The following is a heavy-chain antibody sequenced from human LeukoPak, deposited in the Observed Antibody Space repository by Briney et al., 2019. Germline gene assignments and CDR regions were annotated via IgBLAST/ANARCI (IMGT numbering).Heavy chain of an antibody. CDR1: GGSITNYY. D-gene: IGHD3-22*01. CDR3: ARQVIDDFESSGNYYVDY. V-gene: IGHV4-59*05. CDR2: FYYSG. J-gene: IGHJ4*02. Sequence: PSETLSLTCTVSGGSITNYYWSWLRQPPGKGLEWIGSFYYSGSTYYTYYNPSLKSRVTISVDTSKNQFSLKLRSVTAADTAVYYCARQVIDDFESSGNYYVDYWGQGTLVTVSS.